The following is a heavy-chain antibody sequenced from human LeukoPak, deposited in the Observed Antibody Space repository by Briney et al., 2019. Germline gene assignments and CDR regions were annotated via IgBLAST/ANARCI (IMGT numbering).Heavy chain of an antibody. D-gene: IGHD5-18*01. CDR2: IYHSGST. CDR3: ARAVDTTLVTGFDP. V-gene: IGHV4-4*02. CDR1: GGSISSSNW. Sequence: PSGTLSLTCAVSGGSISSSNWWSWVRPPPGKGLEWIGEIYHSGSTNYNPSLKSRVTISVDKSKNQFSLKLYSVTAADTAVYYCARAVDTTLVTGFDPWGQGTLVTVSS. J-gene: IGHJ5*02.